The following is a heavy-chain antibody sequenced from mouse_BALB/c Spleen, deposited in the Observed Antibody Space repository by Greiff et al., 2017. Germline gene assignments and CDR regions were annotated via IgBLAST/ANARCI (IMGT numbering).Heavy chain of an antibody. CDR2: IYPGSGST. J-gene: IGHJ2*01. D-gene: IGHD1-1*01. Sequence: LQQSGSELVRPGASVKLSCKASGYTFTSYWMHWVKQSPGQGLEWIGNIYPGSGSTNYDEKFKSKATLTVDTSSSTAYMQLSSLTSEDSAVYYCARVDYGSSSYYFDYWGQGTTLTVSS. CDR1: GYTFTSYW. CDR3: ARVDYGSSSYYFDY. V-gene: IGHV1S22*01.